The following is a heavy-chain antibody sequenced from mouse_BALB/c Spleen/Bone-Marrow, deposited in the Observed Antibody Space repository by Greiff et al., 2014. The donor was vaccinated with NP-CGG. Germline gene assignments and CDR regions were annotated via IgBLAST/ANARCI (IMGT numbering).Heavy chain of an antibody. D-gene: IGHD2-14*01. CDR2: IDPSYGGI. J-gene: IGHJ3*01. Sequence: HLVESGPELEKPGASVKISCKASGYSFTGYNMNWVKQNNGKSLEWIGNIDPSYGGISYNQKFKGKATLTVDKSSNTAYMQLKSLTSEDSAVYYCAISIEYRPLDYWGQGTLVTVPA. V-gene: IGHV1-39*01. CDR1: GYSFTGYN. CDR3: AISIEYRPLDY.